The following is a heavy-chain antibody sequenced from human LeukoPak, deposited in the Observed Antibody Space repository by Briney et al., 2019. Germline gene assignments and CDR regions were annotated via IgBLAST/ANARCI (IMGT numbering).Heavy chain of an antibody. D-gene: IGHD3-10*01. V-gene: IGHV3-48*03. CDR2: ISSSGAAS. Sequence: GGSLRLSCAASGFTFRNYEMKWLRQAPGKGLEWLSYISSSGAASNYADSVKGRISISRDNAKNSMLLQMNRLRDEDTDLYYCANQPILLSSYPWGQGTLVTVSS. J-gene: IGHJ5*02. CDR3: ANQPILLSSYP. CDR1: GFTFRNYE.